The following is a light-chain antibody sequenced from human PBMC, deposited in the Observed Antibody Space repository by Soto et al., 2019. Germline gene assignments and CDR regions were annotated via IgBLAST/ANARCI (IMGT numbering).Light chain of an antibody. Sequence: QSALTQPPSASGSPGQSVTISCTGTSSDVGAYDYVSWYQQHPGKAPKLMIYEINKRPSGVPDRFSGSKSSNTASLTVSGLQAEDEADYYCSSFAGSNNFPYVFGTGTKLTVL. J-gene: IGLJ1*01. CDR1: SSDVGAYDY. V-gene: IGLV2-8*01. CDR2: EIN. CDR3: SSFAGSNNFPYV.